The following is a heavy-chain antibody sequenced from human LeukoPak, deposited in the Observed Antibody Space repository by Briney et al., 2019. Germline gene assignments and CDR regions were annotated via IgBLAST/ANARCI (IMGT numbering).Heavy chain of an antibody. D-gene: IGHD1-1*01. V-gene: IGHV4-59*08. J-gene: IGHJ4*02. CDR3: ARLEDLNDYIDY. Sequence: SETLSLTCTVSGGSISSYYWSWIRQPPGKGLEWIGYIHYSGSTNYNPSLKSRVTISVDTSKNQFSLKLSSVTAADTAVYYCARLEDLNDYIDYWGQGTLVTVSS. CDR1: GGSISSYY. CDR2: IHYSGST.